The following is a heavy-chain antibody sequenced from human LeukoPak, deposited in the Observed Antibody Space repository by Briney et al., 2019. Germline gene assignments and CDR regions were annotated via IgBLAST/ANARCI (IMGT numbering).Heavy chain of an antibody. J-gene: IGHJ4*02. D-gene: IGHD3-10*01. Sequence: GGSLRLSCTASGFTFSSYAMSWVRQAPGKGLEWVSLINDSGGNTYYADSVKGRFTISRDNSKNTLFLQMSSLRAEDTAVYYWAKTGAGIRGGYFDYWGQGTLVTVSS. CDR3: AKTGAGIRGGYFDY. V-gene: IGHV3-23*01. CDR2: INDSGGNT. CDR1: GFTFSSYA.